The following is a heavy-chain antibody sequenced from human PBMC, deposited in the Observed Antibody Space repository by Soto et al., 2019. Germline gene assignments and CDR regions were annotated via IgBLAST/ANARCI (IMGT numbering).Heavy chain of an antibody. J-gene: IGHJ6*02. D-gene: IGHD6-13*01. CDR1: GGSFSGYY. V-gene: IGHV4-34*01. Sequence: SETLSLTCAVYGGSFSGYYWSWIRQPPGKGLEWIGEINHSGSTNYNPSLKSRVTISVDTSKNQFSLKLSSVTAADTAVYYCASGNIAAAAHYYYYGMDVWGQGTTVTV. CDR3: ASGNIAAAAHYYYYGMDV. CDR2: INHSGST.